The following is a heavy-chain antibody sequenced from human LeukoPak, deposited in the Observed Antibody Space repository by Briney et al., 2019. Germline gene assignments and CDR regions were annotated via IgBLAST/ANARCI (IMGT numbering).Heavy chain of an antibody. J-gene: IGHJ4*02. V-gene: IGHV3-23*01. Sequence: GGSLRLSCAASGFTFCSYAMNWVRQAPGKGLEWISAITRSGGTTYYADSVRGRFTTSRDNAKNTLYLQMNSLRAEDTAIYYCAKSRSEVVVAAANYWGQGTLITVSS. CDR1: GFTFCSYA. CDR3: AKSRSEVVVAAANY. CDR2: ITRSGGTT. D-gene: IGHD2-15*01.